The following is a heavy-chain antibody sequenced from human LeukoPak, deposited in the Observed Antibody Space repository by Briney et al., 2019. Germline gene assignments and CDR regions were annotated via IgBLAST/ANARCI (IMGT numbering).Heavy chain of an antibody. D-gene: IGHD5-24*01. CDR2: INSDGSST. CDR3: ARTWVELATSLLDL. V-gene: IGHV3-74*01. J-gene: IGHJ5*02. CDR1: GFTFSSYW. Sequence: GVSLRLSCAASGFTFSSYWMHWVRQAPGKGLVWVSRINSDGSSTSYADSVKGRFTISRDNAKNTLYLQMNSLRAEDTAVYYCARTWVELATSLLDLWGQGTLVTVSS.